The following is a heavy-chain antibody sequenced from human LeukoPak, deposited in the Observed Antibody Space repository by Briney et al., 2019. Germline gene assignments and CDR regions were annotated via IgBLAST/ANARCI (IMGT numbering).Heavy chain of an antibody. CDR2: VKQGGSEK. J-gene: IGHJ4*02. Sequence: GGSLRLSCAASGFTLSSYWMSWVRQAPGKGLEWVANVKQGGSEKYYVDSVKGRFTISRDNAKNSLYLQMDSLRAEDTAVYYCARVYRDGYNLVEYFDYWGQGTLVTVSS. V-gene: IGHV3-7*01. CDR3: ARVYRDGYNLVEYFDY. D-gene: IGHD5-24*01. CDR1: GFTLSSYW.